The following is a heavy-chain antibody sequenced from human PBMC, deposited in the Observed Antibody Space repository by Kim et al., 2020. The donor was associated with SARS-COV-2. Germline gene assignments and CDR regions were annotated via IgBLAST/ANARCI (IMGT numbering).Heavy chain of an antibody. J-gene: IGHJ6*02. CDR2: ISWNSGSI. Sequence: GGSLRLSCAASGFTFGDYAMHWVRQAPGKGLEWVSGISWNSGSIGYADSVKGRFTISRDNAKNSLYLQMNSLRAEDTALYYCAKEGILGFGELYSHHGMDVWGQGTTVTVSS. CDR1: GFTFGDYA. D-gene: IGHD3-10*01. V-gene: IGHV3-9*01. CDR3: AKEGILGFGELYSHHGMDV.